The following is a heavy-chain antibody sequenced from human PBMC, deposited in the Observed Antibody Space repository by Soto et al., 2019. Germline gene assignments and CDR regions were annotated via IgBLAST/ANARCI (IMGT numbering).Heavy chain of an antibody. D-gene: IGHD3-3*01. CDR1: GGSISIRGYY. V-gene: IGHV4-39*01. CDR3: ARHEWSTHNYGPHV. J-gene: IGHJ6*02. Sequence: AETLSLTCTVSGGSISIRGYYWAWIHQPPGKGLEWIGSIYFSGSIYDSPSLKGRITISVDTAKNQFSLKLNSVTAADTAVYYCARHEWSTHNYGPHVWGPGTAVTVSS. CDR2: IYFSGSI.